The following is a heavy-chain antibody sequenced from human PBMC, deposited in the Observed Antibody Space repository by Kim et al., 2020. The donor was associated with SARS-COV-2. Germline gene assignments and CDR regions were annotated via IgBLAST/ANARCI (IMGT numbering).Heavy chain of an antibody. V-gene: IGHV3-33*05. D-gene: IGHD2-15*01. CDR1: GFTFSSYG. CDR2: ISYDGSNK. J-gene: IGHJ6*01. CDR3: ARDEGYCSGGSCYPYYY. Sequence: GGSLRLSCAASGFTFSSYGMHWVRQAPGKGLEWVAVISYDGSNKYYADSVKGRFTISRDNSKNTLYLQMNSLRAEDTAVYYCARDEGYCSGGSCYPYYY.